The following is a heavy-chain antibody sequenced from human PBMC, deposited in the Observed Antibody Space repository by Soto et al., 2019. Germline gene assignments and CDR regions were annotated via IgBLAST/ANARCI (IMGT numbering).Heavy chain of an antibody. V-gene: IGHV4-30-4*01. CDR1: GGSISSGNYY. D-gene: IGHD2-15*01. CDR2: ISYSGST. Sequence: PSETLSLTCTVSGGSISSGNYYWSCIRQTPGKGLEWIGFISYSGSTYYSTSLKSRVTISVDTSKSQFSLNLSFVTAADTAVYYCATMGTPATGLYFFDYWGQGSLVTVSS. J-gene: IGHJ4*02. CDR3: ATMGTPATGLYFFDY.